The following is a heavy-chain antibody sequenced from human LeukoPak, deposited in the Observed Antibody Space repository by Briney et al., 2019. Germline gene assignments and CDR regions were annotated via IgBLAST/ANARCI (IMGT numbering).Heavy chain of an antibody. D-gene: IGHD6-19*01. Sequence: RGSLRLSCAASGFSFSSYIRNWVRHAPGKGRELFSSISSSSSYMYYADSLKGLFTISRDNAKNSMYLQMNSLRAEDTAVYYCARDSSGWHYYYYGMDVWVQGSTVTVCS. V-gene: IGHV3-21*01. J-gene: IGHJ6*02. CDR2: ISSSSSYM. CDR1: GFSFSSYI. CDR3: ARDSSGWHYYYYGMDV.